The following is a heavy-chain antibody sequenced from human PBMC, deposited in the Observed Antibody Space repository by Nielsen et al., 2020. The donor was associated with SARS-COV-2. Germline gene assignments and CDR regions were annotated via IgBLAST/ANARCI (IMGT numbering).Heavy chain of an antibody. D-gene: IGHD6-13*01. CDR1: GFTFSSYS. V-gene: IGHV3-23*01. CDR2: ISGSGGST. CDR3: AKKGGSAAPLYPFDY. Sequence: GESLKISCAASGFTFSSYSMNWVRQAPGKGLEWVSAISGSGGSTYYADSVKGRFTISRDNSKNTLYLQMNGLRAEDTAVYYCAKKGGSAAPLYPFDYWGQGTLVTVSS. J-gene: IGHJ4*02.